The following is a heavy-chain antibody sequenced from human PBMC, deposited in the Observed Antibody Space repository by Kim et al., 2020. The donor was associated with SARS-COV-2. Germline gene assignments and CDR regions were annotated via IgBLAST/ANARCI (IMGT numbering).Heavy chain of an antibody. V-gene: IGHV1-2*06. Sequence: ASVKVSCKTSGYTLSDYYIHWVRQAPGQGLEWMGRINPDSGGANYAQNFQGRVTMTRDTSIRTLYMELSSLRVDDTAVYYCARSSGTAVVSYAYWGQGTL. J-gene: IGHJ4*02. CDR1: GYTLSDYY. CDR3: ARSSGTAVVSYAY. CDR2: INPDSGGA. D-gene: IGHD5-18*01.